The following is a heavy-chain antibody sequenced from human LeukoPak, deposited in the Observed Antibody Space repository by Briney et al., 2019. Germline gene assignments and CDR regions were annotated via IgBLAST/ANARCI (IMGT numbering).Heavy chain of an antibody. CDR2: ISAYNGNT. J-gene: IGHJ4*02. Sequence: ASVKVSCKASGYSFSSYGISWVRQPPGQGLEWMGWISAYNGNTKYAQKLQGRVTMTTDTSTSTAYMELRSLRSDDTAVYYCVRDESSGSYYFDYWGQGTLVTVSS. CDR3: VRDESSGSYYFDY. D-gene: IGHD1-26*01. CDR1: GYSFSSYG. V-gene: IGHV1-18*01.